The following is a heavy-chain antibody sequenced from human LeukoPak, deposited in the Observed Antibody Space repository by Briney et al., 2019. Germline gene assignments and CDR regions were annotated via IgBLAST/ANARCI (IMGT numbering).Heavy chain of an antibody. CDR2: ISGSGAGT. CDR3: AKDQSGVEGATTFGDY. D-gene: IGHD1-26*01. J-gene: IGHJ4*02. V-gene: IGHV3-23*01. CDR1: GFTFSSYA. Sequence: PGGSLRLSCAASGFTFSSYAMSWVRQAPGKGLEWVSAISGSGAGTYYADSVKGRFTISRDNSKNTLYLQMNSLRAEDTAVYYCAKDQSGVEGATTFGDYWGQGTLVTVSS.